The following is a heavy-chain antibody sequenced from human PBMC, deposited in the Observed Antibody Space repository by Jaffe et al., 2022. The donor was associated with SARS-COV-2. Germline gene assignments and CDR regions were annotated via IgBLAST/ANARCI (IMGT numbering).Heavy chain of an antibody. CDR3: AREDIVVVPAARVGYYYYGMDV. Sequence: EVQLVESGGGLVQPGGSLRLSCAASGFTFSSYWMHWVRQAPGKGLVWVSRINSDGSSTSYADSVKGRFTISRDNAKNTLYLQMNSLRAEDTAVYYCAREDIVVVPAARVGYYYYGMDVWGQGTTVTVSS. V-gene: IGHV3-74*01. CDR1: GFTFSSYW. CDR2: INSDGSST. J-gene: IGHJ6*02. D-gene: IGHD2-2*01.